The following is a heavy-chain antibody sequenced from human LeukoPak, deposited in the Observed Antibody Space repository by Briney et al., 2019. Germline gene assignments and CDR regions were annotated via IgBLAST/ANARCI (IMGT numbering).Heavy chain of an antibody. CDR1: GGTFSSYA. V-gene: IGHV1-69*04. CDR3: ARVGIVAFDWYFDL. Sequence: SVKVSCKASGGTFSSYAISWVRQAPGQGLEWMGRIIPILGIANYAQKFQGRVTITADKSTSTAYMELSSLRSEDTAVHYCARVGIVAFDWYFDLWGRGTLVTVSS. CDR2: IIPILGIA. J-gene: IGHJ2*01. D-gene: IGHD5-12*01.